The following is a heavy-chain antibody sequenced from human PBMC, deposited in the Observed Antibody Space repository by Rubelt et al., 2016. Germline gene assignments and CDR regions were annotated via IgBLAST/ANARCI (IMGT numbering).Heavy chain of an antibody. Sequence: QVQLQQWGAGLLKPSETLSLTCAVYGGSFSGYYWSWIRQPPGKGLEWIGNIYDSGSTNYNHSLKSRVTISVEPSKNQFSLKLSAVTAADTAVYYCARGMVAATPWTTLGYWGQGTLVTVSS. J-gene: IGHJ4*02. CDR1: GGSFSGYY. CDR2: IYDSGST. V-gene: IGHV4-34*01. D-gene: IGHD2-15*01. CDR3: ARGMVAATPWTTLGY.